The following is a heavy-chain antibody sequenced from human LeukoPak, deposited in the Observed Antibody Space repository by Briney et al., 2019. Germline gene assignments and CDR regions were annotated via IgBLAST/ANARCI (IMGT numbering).Heavy chain of an antibody. V-gene: IGHV3-33*01. D-gene: IGHD6-19*01. CDR2: IWYDESNE. CDR3: ARDLGVAGYAFDF. J-gene: IGHJ4*02. CDR1: GVTFSNYV. Sequence: GRSLRLSCAASGVTFSNYVMHWVRQAPGKGLEWVAIIWYDESNENYADSVKGRFTISRDNSKNTVYLQMNSLRAEDTAVYYCARDLGVAGYAFDFWGQGNLVTVSS.